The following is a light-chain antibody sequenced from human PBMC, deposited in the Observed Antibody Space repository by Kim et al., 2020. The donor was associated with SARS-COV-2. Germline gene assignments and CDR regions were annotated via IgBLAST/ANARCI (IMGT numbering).Light chain of an antibody. J-gene: IGKJ2*02. CDR2: GTS. V-gene: IGKV3-20*01. CDR1: ESVSGGN. CDR3: QQYADLPCT. Sequence: SPGRGATLSCRASESVSGGNLAWYQQKPGQAPRLLIDGTSSRAPGIPDRFSGGGSGTDFTLTISRLGPEDFAVYHCQQYADLPCTFGQGTKVDIK.